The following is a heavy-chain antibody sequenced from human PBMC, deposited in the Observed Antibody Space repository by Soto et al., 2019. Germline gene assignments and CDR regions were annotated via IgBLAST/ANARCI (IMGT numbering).Heavy chain of an antibody. J-gene: IGHJ4*02. CDR3: ARGFSVTADIDY. V-gene: IGHV3-7*01. CDR2: IKKDGSGS. CDR1: GFNFDNYY. Sequence: SLRLSCAASGFNFDNYYMAWVRQAPGKGLEWVANIKKDGSGSNYVDSLKGRFTISRDNAKNSLYLQMNSLRAEDTAVYFCARGFSVTADIDYWGQGTLVTVSS. D-gene: IGHD2-21*02.